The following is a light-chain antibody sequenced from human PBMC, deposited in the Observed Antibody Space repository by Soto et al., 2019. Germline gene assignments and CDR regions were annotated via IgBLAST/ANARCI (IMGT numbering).Light chain of an antibody. Sequence: EIVLTQSPGTLSLSPGERATVSCRASQSVSGFLAWYQQKAGQAPRLLIYDASNRATGTQARFSGSGSGTDFTLTIRSLEPEDFAVYYCKQRSKWPLTFGQGTKVDIK. V-gene: IGKV3-11*01. CDR1: QSVSGF. CDR3: KQRSKWPLT. J-gene: IGKJ1*01. CDR2: DAS.